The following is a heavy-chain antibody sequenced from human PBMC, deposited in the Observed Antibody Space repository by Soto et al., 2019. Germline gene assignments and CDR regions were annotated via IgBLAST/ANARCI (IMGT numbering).Heavy chain of an antibody. CDR3: VKVRLETYYYFDS. D-gene: IGHD1-26*01. Sequence: PGGSLRLSCSASGFTFSTYTMHWVRQAPGKGLEYVSSIISNGGKTYYADSVKGRFSISRDNSKNTVYLQMSSLRAEDTAVYYCVKVRLETYYYFDSWGQGTLVTVSS. CDR2: IISNGGKT. J-gene: IGHJ4*02. V-gene: IGHV3-64D*06. CDR1: GFTFSTYT.